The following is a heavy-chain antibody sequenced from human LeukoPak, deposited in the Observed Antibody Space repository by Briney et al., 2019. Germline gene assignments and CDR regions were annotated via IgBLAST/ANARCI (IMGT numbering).Heavy chain of an antibody. D-gene: IGHD6-13*01. V-gene: IGHV3-20*04. J-gene: IGHJ4*02. CDR1: GFTFDDYG. CDR3: ARGTGYSSSWHIDY. Sequence: GGSLRLSCAASGFTFDDYGMSWVRQAPGKGLEWVSGINWNGGSTGYADSVKGRFTISRDNAKNSLYLQMNSLRAEDTAVYYCARGTGYSSSWHIDYWGQGTLVTVSS. CDR2: INWNGGST.